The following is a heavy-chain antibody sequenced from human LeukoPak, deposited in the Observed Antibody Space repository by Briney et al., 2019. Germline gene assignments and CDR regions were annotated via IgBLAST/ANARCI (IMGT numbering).Heavy chain of an antibody. CDR1: GFTFSSYS. Sequence: GGSLRLSCAASGFTFSSYSMNWVRQAPGKGLEWVSSISSSSSYIYYADSVKGRFTISRDNAKNSLYLQMNSLRAEGTAVYYCARKYSSTYFDYWGQGTLVTVSS. V-gene: IGHV3-21*01. D-gene: IGHD6-13*01. CDR3: ARKYSSTYFDY. J-gene: IGHJ4*02. CDR2: ISSSSSYI.